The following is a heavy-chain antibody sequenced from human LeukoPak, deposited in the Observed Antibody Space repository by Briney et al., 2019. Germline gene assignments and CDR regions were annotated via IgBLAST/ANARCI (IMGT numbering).Heavy chain of an antibody. V-gene: IGHV3-23*01. J-gene: IGHJ4*02. CDR1: GFTFSSYA. CDR2: ISGSGGST. Sequence: GGSLRLSCAASGFTFSSYAMSWVRQAPGKGLEWVSAISGSGGSTYYADSVKGRFTISRDNAKNSLYLQMNSLRAEDTAVYYCARESYSNYASFDYWGQGTLVTVSS. D-gene: IGHD4-4*01. CDR3: ARESYSNYASFDY.